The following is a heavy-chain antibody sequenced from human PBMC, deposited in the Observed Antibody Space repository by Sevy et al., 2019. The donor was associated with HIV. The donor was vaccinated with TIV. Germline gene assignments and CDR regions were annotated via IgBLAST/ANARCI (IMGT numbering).Heavy chain of an antibody. J-gene: IGHJ6*02. CDR1: GFTFSNYV. Sequence: GGSLRLSCAASGFTFSNYVMHWVRQAPGKGLEWVTFIASYGNDEDYADSVKGRFTISRDNSKNTLYPQMNSLRPEDTAVYYCARSVLAVAGSYGMDVWGQGTTVTVSS. CDR3: ARSVLAVAGSYGMDV. CDR2: IASYGNDE. V-gene: IGHV3-30*04. D-gene: IGHD6-19*01.